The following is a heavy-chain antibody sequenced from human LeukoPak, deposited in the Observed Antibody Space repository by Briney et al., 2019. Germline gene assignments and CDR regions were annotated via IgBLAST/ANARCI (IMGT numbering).Heavy chain of an antibody. CDR2: IDEDGSET. CDR3: VRYGRRANDQPFDV. V-gene: IGHV3-7*01. D-gene: IGHD1-1*01. J-gene: IGHJ3*01. Sequence: PGGSLRLSCAASGFTFSSYGMSWVRQAPGKGLEWVASIDEDGSETNYVDSVTGRFTVSRDHAKNSLFLQMNSLRAEDTAVYYCVRYGRRANDQPFDVWGQGTMVTVSS. CDR1: GFTFSSYG.